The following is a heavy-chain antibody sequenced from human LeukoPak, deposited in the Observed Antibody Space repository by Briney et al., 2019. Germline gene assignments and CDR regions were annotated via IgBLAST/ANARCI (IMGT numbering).Heavy chain of an antibody. D-gene: IGHD5-18*01. CDR1: GFTFDDYG. J-gene: IGHJ6*03. CDR2: INWNGGGT. CDR3: ARLHRYGYYYYYMGV. Sequence: PGGSLRLSCAASGFTFDDYGMSWVRQVPGKGLEWVSGINWNGGGTGYADSVKGRFTISRDNAKNSLYLQMSSLRADDTALYFCARLHRYGYYYYYMGVWGKGTTVSVSS. V-gene: IGHV3-20*04.